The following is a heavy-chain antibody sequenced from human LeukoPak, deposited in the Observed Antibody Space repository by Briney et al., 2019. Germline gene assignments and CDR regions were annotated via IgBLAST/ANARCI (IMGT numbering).Heavy chain of an antibody. J-gene: IGHJ4*02. V-gene: IGHV3-30*02. CDR3: AKQYSSGWQVYYFDY. CDR2: IRYDGSDK. CDR1: GFNFSAYA. Sequence: GGSLRLSCAASGFNFSAYAMHWVRQAPDKGLEWVAFIRYDGSDKYYTDSVKGRFTISRDNSKNTLYLQMNSLRAEDTAVYYCAKQYSSGWQVYYFDYWGQGTLVTVSS. D-gene: IGHD6-19*01.